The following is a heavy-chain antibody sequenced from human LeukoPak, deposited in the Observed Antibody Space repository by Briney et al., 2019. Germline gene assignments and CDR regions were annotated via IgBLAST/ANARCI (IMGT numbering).Heavy chain of an antibody. Sequence: ASVKVSCKASGYTFTSYDINWVRQATGQGLEWMGWMNTNSGNTGHAQKFQGRLTMTRDTSTNTAYMELSSLRSEDTAVYYCARGGDIAVVPAAMVGPWGQGTLVTVSS. CDR1: GYTFTSYD. D-gene: IGHD2-2*01. V-gene: IGHV1-8*01. J-gene: IGHJ5*02. CDR2: MNTNSGNT. CDR3: ARGGDIAVVPAAMVGP.